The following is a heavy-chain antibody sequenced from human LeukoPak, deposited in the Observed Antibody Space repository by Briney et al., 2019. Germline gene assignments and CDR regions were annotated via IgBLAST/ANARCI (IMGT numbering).Heavy chain of an antibody. CDR3: ARPYGGYVDYYFDY. CDR1: GFTFSSYA. J-gene: IGHJ4*02. Sequence: PGGSLRLSCAASGFTFSSYAMDWVRQAPGKGLEWVAVISYDGSNKYYADSVKGRFTISRDNSKNTLYLQMNGLRTEDTAVYYCARPYGGYVDYYFDYWGQGTLVTVSS. V-gene: IGHV3-30-3*01. CDR2: ISYDGSNK. D-gene: IGHD5-12*01.